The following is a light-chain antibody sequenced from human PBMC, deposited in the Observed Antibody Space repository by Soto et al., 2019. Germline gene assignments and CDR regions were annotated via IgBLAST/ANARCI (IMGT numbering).Light chain of an antibody. CDR2: GAS. J-gene: IGKJ1*01. CDR3: XXYARSPVT. Sequence: EIVLTQSPGTLSLSPGERATLSCRASQSVSSSYLAWYQQKPGQAPRLLIYGASSRATGIPDRFSGSGSGXXXXXXXXXXXXXXXXVYYCXXYARSPVTFGQGTKVEIK. V-gene: IGKV3-20*01. CDR1: QSVSSSY.